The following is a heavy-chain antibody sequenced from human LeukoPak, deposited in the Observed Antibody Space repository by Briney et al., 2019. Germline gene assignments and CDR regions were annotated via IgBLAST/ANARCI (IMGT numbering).Heavy chain of an antibody. CDR2: ISSNGGST. D-gene: IGHD6-13*01. CDR3: AKGLGSSWYLEYFQH. V-gene: IGHV3-64*01. CDR1: GFTFSSYA. Sequence: GGSLRLSXAASGFTFSSYAMSWVRQAPGKGLEYVSAISSNGGSTYYANSVKGRFTISRDNSKNTLYLQMGSLRAEDMAVYYCAKGLGSSWYLEYFQHWGQGTLVTVSS. J-gene: IGHJ1*01.